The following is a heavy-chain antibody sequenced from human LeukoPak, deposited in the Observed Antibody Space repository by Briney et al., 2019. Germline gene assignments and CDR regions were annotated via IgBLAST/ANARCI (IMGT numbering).Heavy chain of an antibody. CDR2: IHSSGTT. CDR3: ARGGASSEWFDP. J-gene: IGHJ5*02. Sequence: SETLSLTCTVSGDSISAYYWSWVRQTPGKGLEWIAFIHSSGTTNYNPSLKSRVSISVDTSNNQFSLSVDSVTAADTAVYYCARGGASSEWFDPWGQGTLVTVSS. V-gene: IGHV4-59*01. D-gene: IGHD6-25*01. CDR1: GDSISAYY.